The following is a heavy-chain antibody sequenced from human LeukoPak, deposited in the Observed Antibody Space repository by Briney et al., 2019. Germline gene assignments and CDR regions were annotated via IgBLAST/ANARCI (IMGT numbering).Heavy chain of an antibody. J-gene: IGHJ4*02. D-gene: IGHD3-16*01. CDR3: AKDLYYGYYFDN. V-gene: IGHV3-30*18. CDR1: VFTFSGYG. CDR2: ISNDGSNK. Sequence: QPGRSLRLSCAASVFTFSGYGMHRVRQAPGKGLEWVALISNDGSNKHYADSVKGRFTISRDNSENMLYLQMNSLRAEDTAVYYCAKDLYYGYYFDNWGQGTLVTVSS.